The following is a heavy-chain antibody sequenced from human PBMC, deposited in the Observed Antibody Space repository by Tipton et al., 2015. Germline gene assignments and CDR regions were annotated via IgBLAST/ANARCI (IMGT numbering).Heavy chain of an antibody. Sequence: SLRLSCAVSGFTVSNNYMSWVRQAPGKGLKWVSVMYSGGITYYTDSVQGRFNISRDTSKNTLYLQLNSLRADDTAVYYCATGSNDSCAYHYWGQGTLVTVSS. CDR2: MYSGGIT. D-gene: IGHD3-16*01. J-gene: IGHJ4*02. CDR1: GFTVSNNY. CDR3: ATGSNDSCAYHY. V-gene: IGHV3-53*01.